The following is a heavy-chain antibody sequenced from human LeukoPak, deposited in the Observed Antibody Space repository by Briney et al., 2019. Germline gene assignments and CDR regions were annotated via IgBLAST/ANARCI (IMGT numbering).Heavy chain of an antibody. CDR3: ASQDCGWFDP. V-gene: IGHV4-61*02. Sequence: SQTLSLTCTVSGGSISSGSYYWSWIRQPAGKGLEWIGRIYTSGSTNYNPSLKRRVTISVDTSKNQFSLKLSSVTAADTAVYYCASQDCGWFDPWGQGTLVTVSS. D-gene: IGHD2-21*02. J-gene: IGHJ5*02. CDR2: IYTSGST. CDR1: GGSISSGSYY.